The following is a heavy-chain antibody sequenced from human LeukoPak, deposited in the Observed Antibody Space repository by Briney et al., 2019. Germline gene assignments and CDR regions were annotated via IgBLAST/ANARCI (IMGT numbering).Heavy chain of an antibody. CDR3: ARHFCGSGDY. V-gene: IGHV3-74*01. CDR1: GFTFSGYW. J-gene: IGHJ4*02. D-gene: IGHD3-3*02. Sequence: GGSLRLSCTASGFTFSGYWMHWVRQAPGKGLVWVSRISGDGTSTTYADSVKGRFTISRDNAKNTLYLQMNSLRAEDTAVYYCARHFCGSGDYWGQGTLVTVSS. CDR2: ISGDGTST.